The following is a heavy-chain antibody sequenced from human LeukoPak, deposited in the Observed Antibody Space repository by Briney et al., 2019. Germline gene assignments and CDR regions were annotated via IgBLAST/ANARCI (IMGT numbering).Heavy chain of an antibody. CDR3: ARARGGYGDYGSWFDP. Sequence: PSETLSLTCSVSGGSISGYYWNWIRQPPGKGLEWIGFVHYSGSTNYNPFLKSRVTISVDISKNQFSLNLSSVTAADTAVYYCARARGGYGDYGSWFDPWGQGTLVPVSS. V-gene: IGHV4-59*01. D-gene: IGHD4-17*01. CDR2: VHYSGST. J-gene: IGHJ5*02. CDR1: GGSISGYY.